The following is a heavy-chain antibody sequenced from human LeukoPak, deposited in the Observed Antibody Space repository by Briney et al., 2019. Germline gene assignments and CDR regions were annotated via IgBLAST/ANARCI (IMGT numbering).Heavy chain of an antibody. D-gene: IGHD5-18*01. V-gene: IGHV3-30*02. J-gene: IGHJ4*02. CDR1: GFTFSSYG. Sequence: GGSLRLSCAASGFTFSSYGMHWVRQAPGKGLEWVAFIRYDGSNKYYADSVKGRFTISRDNSKNTLYLQINSLRAEDTAVYYCAKDHRVTAMVNVYGDFDYWGQGTLVTVSS. CDR3: AKDHRVTAMVNVYGDFDY. CDR2: IRYDGSNK.